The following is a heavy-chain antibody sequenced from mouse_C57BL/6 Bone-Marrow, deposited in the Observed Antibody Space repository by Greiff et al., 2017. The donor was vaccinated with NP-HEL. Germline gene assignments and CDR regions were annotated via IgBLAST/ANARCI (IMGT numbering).Heavy chain of an antibody. CDR2: ISYDGSN. CDR1: GYSITSGYY. Sequence: EVQLQESGPGLVKPSQSLSLTCSVTGYSITSGYYWNWIRQFPGKKLEWMGYISYDGSNNYNPSLKNRISITRDTSKNQFFLKLNSVTTEDTATYYCASRNWYFDVWGTGTTVTVSS. CDR3: ASRNWYFDV. V-gene: IGHV3-6*01. J-gene: IGHJ1*03.